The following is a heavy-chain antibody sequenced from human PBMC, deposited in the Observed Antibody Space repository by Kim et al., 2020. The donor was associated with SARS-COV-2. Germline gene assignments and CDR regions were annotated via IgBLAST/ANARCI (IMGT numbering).Heavy chain of an antibody. CDR3: AKDTDGGMDV. CDR1: GFTFSSYG. CDR2: ISYDGSNK. V-gene: IGHV3-30*18. Sequence: GGSLRLSCAASGFTFSSYGMHWVRQAPGKGLEWVAVISYDGSNKYYADSVKGRFTISRDNSKNTLYLQMNSLIAEDTAVYYCAKDTDGGMDVWGQGTTVTVSS. J-gene: IGHJ6*02.